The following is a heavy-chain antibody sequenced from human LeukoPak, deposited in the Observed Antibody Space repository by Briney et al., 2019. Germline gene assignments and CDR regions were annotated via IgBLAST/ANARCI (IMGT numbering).Heavy chain of an antibody. Sequence: SETLSLTCTVSGGSISSSTFYWGWIRQPPGKGLEWIGSIFSGGSTYYNPSLKSRVTISLDTSKNQFSLNLYSVTAADTAVYYCALDTAMVTFLFPFDYWGQGTLVTVSS. D-gene: IGHD5-18*01. CDR2: IFSGGST. CDR3: ALDTAMVTFLFPFDY. V-gene: IGHV4-39*07. CDR1: GGSISSSTFY. J-gene: IGHJ4*02.